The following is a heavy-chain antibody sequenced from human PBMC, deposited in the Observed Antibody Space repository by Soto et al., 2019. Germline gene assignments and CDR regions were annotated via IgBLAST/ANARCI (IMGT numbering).Heavy chain of an antibody. J-gene: IGHJ5*02. V-gene: IGHV4-39*01. Sequence: SETLSLTCTVSGGSISSSSYYWGWIRQPPGKGLEWIGSIYYSGSTYYNPSLKSRVTISVDTSKNQFSLKLSSVTAADTAVYYCARHPITMIANTMYNWFDPWGQGTLVTVSS. D-gene: IGHD3-22*01. CDR2: IYYSGST. CDR3: ARHPITMIANTMYNWFDP. CDR1: GGSISSSSYY.